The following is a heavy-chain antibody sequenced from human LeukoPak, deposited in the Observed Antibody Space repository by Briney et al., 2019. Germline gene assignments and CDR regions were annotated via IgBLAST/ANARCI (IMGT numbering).Heavy chain of an antibody. J-gene: IGHJ4*02. V-gene: IGHV3-53*01. CDR2: IYSGGGT. CDR1: GFTVSSNY. CDR3: ASPYYYDSGSFDV. D-gene: IGHD3-10*01. Sequence: GVSLRLSCAASGFTVSSNYISWVRQAPGKGLEWVSVIYSGGGTNYAASVKCRFTISRDNSKNTLYLQMNSLRAEDTAVYYCASPYYYDSGSFDVWGQGTLVTVSS.